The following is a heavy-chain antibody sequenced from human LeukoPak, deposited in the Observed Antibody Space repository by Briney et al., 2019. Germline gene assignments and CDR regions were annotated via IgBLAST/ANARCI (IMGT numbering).Heavy chain of an antibody. Sequence: RGCLRLSCAAPRYSFTAYSMNWVCQAPRKRREWVASISSSGYYIYYADSARGRFTISSDNAENSLFLQMNSLKADDTAVYYCARVFSLSADYFDYWGQGSLVTVSS. J-gene: IGHJ4*02. CDR1: RYSFTAYS. V-gene: IGHV3-21*04. D-gene: IGHD3-9*01. CDR3: ARVFSLSADYFDY. CDR2: ISSSGYYI.